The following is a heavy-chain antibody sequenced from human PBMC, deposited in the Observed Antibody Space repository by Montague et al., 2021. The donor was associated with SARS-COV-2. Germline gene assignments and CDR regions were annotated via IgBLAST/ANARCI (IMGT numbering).Heavy chain of an antibody. V-gene: IGHV6-1*01. Sequence: SAISGDSVSSNIATWNWNRQSPSRGLEWLGRTYYRSKRYNDYAVSVKSRVIINPDTSNNRISLQLNSVTPEDTAVYYCARAYCDGDCYFYWYLDLWGRGTLVTVSS. CDR1: GDSVSSNIAT. D-gene: IGHD2-21*02. CDR2: TYYRSKRYN. CDR3: ARAYCDGDCYFYWYLDL. J-gene: IGHJ2*01.